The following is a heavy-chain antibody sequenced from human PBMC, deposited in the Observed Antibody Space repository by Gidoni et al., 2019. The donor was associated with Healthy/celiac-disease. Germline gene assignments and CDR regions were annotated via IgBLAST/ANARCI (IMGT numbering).Heavy chain of an antibody. CDR2: IIPSFGTA. CDR3: ARGGYTVSRPQQFDD. J-gene: IGHJ4*02. V-gene: IGHV1-69*01. D-gene: IGHD4-4*01. CDR1: GGTFSSYA. Sequence: VQLVQSGPEAKKPGSSVKVSCKASGGTFSSYAISWVRQAPGQGLEWMGGIIPSFGTANYAQKFQGRVTITADESTSTAYRELSSLRSEDTAVYYCARGGYTVSRPQQFDDWGQGTLVTVSS.